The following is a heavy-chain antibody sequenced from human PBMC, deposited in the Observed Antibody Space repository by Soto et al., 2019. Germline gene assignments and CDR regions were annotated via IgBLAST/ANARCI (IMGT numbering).Heavy chain of an antibody. J-gene: IGHJ4*02. CDR3: AKSISFGGVIAYTLDY. D-gene: IGHD3-16*01. CDR2: ISGPGGTT. CDR1: GFTFSSYA. V-gene: IGHV3-23*01. Sequence: EVQLLESGGGLVQPGGSLRLSRAASGFTFSSYAMTWVRQAPGKGLQWVSGISGPGGTTYYADSVKGRSTISRDNSKSTLYLQVNNLRAEDTAIYYCAKSISFGGVIAYTLDYWGQGALVTVSS.